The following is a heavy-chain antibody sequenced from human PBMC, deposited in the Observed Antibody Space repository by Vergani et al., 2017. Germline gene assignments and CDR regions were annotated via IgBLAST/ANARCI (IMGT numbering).Heavy chain of an antibody. CDR2: ISYDGTQK. CDR1: GFTSSYLG. Sequence: QVHLVESGGGVVQPGRSLRLSCVVSGFTSSYLGMHWVRQAPGKGLEWVAVISYDGTQKYYADSVKGRFTISRDNSKSTLYLQMNSLRTEDTAVYYCATKSCGTPGCQIGYFREWGQGTLVTVSS. J-gene: IGHJ1*01. V-gene: IGHV3-30*03. D-gene: IGHD1-1*01. CDR3: ATKSCGTPGCQIGYFRE.